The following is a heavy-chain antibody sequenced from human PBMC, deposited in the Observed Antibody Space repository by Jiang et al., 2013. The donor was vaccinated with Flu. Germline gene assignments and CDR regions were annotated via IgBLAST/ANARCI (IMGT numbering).Heavy chain of an antibody. CDR3: GSPGRGETSTILGMDV. D-gene: IGHD5-24*01. J-gene: IGHJ6*02. V-gene: IGHV4-39*01. CDR2: IYYSGIT. CDR1: GGSIRSSSFY. Sequence: GSGLVKPSETLSLTCTVSGGSIRSSSFYWGWIRQPPGKGLEWIGSIYYSGITYYNPSLRSRVTISLDTSKNQFSLKLSSVTAADTAVYYCGSPGRGETSTILGMDVWGQGTTVTVPS.